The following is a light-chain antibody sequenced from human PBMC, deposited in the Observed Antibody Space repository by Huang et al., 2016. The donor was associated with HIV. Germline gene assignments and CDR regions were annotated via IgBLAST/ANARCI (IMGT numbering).Light chain of an antibody. Sequence: IVLTQSPGILSLSPGERGALSCRASHNVTNDYLAWYQLKSGRAPTLLIYGSSGRATATPARFSGSGSGTDFSLTIDTVEPEDYASYYCQQYSTSPWTFGQGTRLEIK. CDR2: GSS. V-gene: IGKV3-20*01. CDR1: HNVTNDY. CDR3: QQYSTSPWT. J-gene: IGKJ1*01.